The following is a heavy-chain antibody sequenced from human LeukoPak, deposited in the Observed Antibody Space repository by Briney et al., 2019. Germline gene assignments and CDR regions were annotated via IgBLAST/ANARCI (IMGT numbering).Heavy chain of an antibody. J-gene: IGHJ4*02. Sequence: SETLSLTCTVSGGSISGSGYYWGWIRQPPGKGLDWIGSIYYSGGTYYKPSLKSRVTISVDTSKNQFSLRLTSVTAADTAFYYCARDGGLTGDNYWGQGTLVTVSS. D-gene: IGHD7-27*01. CDR2: IYYSGGT. CDR1: GGSISGSGYY. CDR3: ARDGGLTGDNY. V-gene: IGHV4-39*07.